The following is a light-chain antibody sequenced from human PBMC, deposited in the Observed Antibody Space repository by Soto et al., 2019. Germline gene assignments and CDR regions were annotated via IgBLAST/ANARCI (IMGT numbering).Light chain of an antibody. J-gene: IGKJ5*01. Sequence: IVMRQSPATVSVSAGEGVSRXXRASQSGRSHLAWYQQKPGKPPRLLIYGASTRATGIPARFSGSGFGTEFTLTISSLQSEDFAVYYCQQYKNWPLFGQGTRLEIK. CDR1: QSGRSH. V-gene: IGKV3-15*01. CDR2: GAS. CDR3: QQYKNWPL.